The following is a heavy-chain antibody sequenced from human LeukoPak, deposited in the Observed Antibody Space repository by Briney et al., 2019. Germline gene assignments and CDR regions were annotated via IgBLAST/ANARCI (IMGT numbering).Heavy chain of an antibody. CDR3: ARVPYKAGSDWFDP. D-gene: IGHD3-10*01. CDR2: INHSGST. CDR1: GFTFSSYS. J-gene: IGHJ5*02. Sequence: PGGSLRLSCAASGFTFSSYSMNWIRQPPGKGLEWIGEINHSGSTNYNPSLKSRVTISVDTSKNQFSLKLSSVTAADTAVYYCARVPYKAGSDWFDPWGQGTLVTVSS. V-gene: IGHV4-34*01.